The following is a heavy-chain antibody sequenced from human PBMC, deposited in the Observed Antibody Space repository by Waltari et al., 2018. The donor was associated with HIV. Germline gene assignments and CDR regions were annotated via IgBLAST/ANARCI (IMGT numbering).Heavy chain of an antibody. CDR1: GLTFSTYL. J-gene: IGHJ4*02. CDR3: ATIKWLDSYALDY. D-gene: IGHD6-19*01. Sequence: EVQLVESGGGLVQPGGALRRSCAASGLTFSTYLMTGVGQAPGKGLGWGANINLYGSYKYYVDSVKGRFTISRDNAKNSVYLQMNSLIAEDTAVYYCATIKWLDSYALDYWGQGTLVTVSS. V-gene: IGHV3-7*01. CDR2: INLYGSYK.